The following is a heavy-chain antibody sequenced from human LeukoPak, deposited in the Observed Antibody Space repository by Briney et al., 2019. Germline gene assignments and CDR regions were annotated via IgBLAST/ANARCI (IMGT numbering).Heavy chain of an antibody. Sequence: GGSLTLSCSASGFTLRDHWVKCVPEAPEKRGLWGSHITPDGRNIAYAHSVKVRFTISKDSAKTTLYLQQTRRRLRATALYYCVTNGGGATPYACWGEGTLVTVSS. CDR1: GFTLRDHW. D-gene: IGHD1-26*01. J-gene: IGHJ4*02. CDR2: ITPDGRNI. CDR3: VTNGGGATPYAC. V-gene: IGHV3-74*03.